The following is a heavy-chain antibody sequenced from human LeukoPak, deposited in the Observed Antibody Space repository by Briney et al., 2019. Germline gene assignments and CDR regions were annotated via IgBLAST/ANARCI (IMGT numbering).Heavy chain of an antibody. J-gene: IGHJ4*02. V-gene: IGHV3-30*02. Sequence: PGGSLRLSCAASGVTFSSYGMHWVRQAPGKGLMGLACIRDDGINKFYSDSVKGRFTISRDNSKNTLYLQMNSLRTEDTAVYYCATDPSGTYSYYLHYWGQGTLVTVSS. CDR1: GVTFSSYG. D-gene: IGHD1-26*01. CDR3: ATDPSGTYSYYLHY. CDR2: IRDDGINK.